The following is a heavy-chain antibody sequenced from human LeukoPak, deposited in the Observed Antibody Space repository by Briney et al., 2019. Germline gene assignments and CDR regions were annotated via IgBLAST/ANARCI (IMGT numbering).Heavy chain of an antibody. CDR3: ASGISDFYDTSGYPDH. D-gene: IGHD3-22*01. Sequence: GGSLRLSCAASGLTFSSYAMSWVRQAPGKGLEWGSGINWNGARTGYADSVKGRFTISRDNAKNSLYLRMNSLRAEDTAFYYCASGISDFYDTSGYPDHWGQGTLVTVSS. V-gene: IGHV3-20*04. CDR2: INWNGART. J-gene: IGHJ4*02. CDR1: GLTFSSYA.